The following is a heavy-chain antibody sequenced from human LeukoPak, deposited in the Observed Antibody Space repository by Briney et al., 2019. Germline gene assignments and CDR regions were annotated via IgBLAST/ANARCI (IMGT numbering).Heavy chain of an antibody. CDR1: GFTFSSYW. J-gene: IGHJ3*02. CDR2: IKQDGSEK. CDR3: RGIQLWARTYAFDI. V-gene: IGHV3-7*01. Sequence: PGGSLGLSCAASGFTFSSYWMSWVRQAPGKGLEWVANIKQDGSEKYYVDSVKGRFTISRDNAKNSLYLQMNSLRAEDTAVYYCRGIQLWARTYAFDIWGQGTMVIVSS. D-gene: IGHD5-18*01.